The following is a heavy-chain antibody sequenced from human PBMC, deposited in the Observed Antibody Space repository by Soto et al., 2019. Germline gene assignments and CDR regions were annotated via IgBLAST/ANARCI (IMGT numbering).Heavy chain of an antibody. CDR1: GYTFTSFG. D-gene: IGHD2-2*01. CDR2: ISGNSGDT. Sequence: GASVKVSCKASGYTFTSFGISWVRQAPGQGLEWMGWISGNSGDTKSAQTVQGRVTMTTDTSTSTAYMELRSLRSDDTAVYFCAREHCDGIRCYDPDYWGQGTLVTVSS. J-gene: IGHJ4*02. CDR3: AREHCDGIRCYDPDY. V-gene: IGHV1-18*01.